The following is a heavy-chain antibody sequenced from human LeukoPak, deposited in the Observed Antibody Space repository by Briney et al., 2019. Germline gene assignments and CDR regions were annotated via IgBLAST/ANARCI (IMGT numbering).Heavy chain of an antibody. Sequence: PGGSLRLSCAASGFTFSGYAMSWVRQAPGKGLEWVSAISGSGGSTYYADSVKGRFTISRDNSKNTLYLQMNSLGADDTAVYYCAKGNWRYFDYWGQGTLVTVSS. CDR2: ISGSGGST. CDR1: GFTFSGYA. V-gene: IGHV3-23*01. D-gene: IGHD1-1*01. CDR3: AKGNWRYFDY. J-gene: IGHJ4*02.